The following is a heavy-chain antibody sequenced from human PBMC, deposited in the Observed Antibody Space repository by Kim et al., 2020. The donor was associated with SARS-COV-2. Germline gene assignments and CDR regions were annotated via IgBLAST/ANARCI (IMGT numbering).Heavy chain of an antibody. CDR3: ARGGYYDILTGPFDY. Sequence: GGSLRLSCAASGFTFDDYGMSWVRQAPGKGLEWVSGINWNGGSTGYADSVKGRFTISRDNAKNSLYLQMNSLRAEDTALYYCARGGYYDILTGPFDYWGQGTLVTVSS. CDR2: INWNGGST. V-gene: IGHV3-20*04. CDR1: GFTFDDYG. D-gene: IGHD3-9*01. J-gene: IGHJ4*02.